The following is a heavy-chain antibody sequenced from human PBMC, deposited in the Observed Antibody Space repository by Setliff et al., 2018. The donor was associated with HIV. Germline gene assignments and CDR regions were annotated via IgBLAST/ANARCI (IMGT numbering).Heavy chain of an antibody. J-gene: IGHJ4*02. CDR3: ARRPPLTTGREYYFDF. V-gene: IGHV4-4*09. CDR2: FYTSGST. Sequence: KTSETLSLTCTVSGGSFTTYYWSWLRQPPGKELEWIGYFYTSGSTNYNPSLKSRVTISIDTSKNQFSLKLNAVTAADTAVYYCARRPPLTTGREYYFDFWGQGTLVTVS. CDR1: GGSFTTYY. D-gene: IGHD1-1*01.